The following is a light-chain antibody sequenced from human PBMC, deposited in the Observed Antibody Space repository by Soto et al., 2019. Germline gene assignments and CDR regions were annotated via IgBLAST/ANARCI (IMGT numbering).Light chain of an antibody. CDR1: QRISSSS. CDR2: GAS. V-gene: IGKV3-20*01. J-gene: IGKJ5*01. CDR3: QQYDTSRIT. Sequence: IALSLSPGTLSSSTGEIGTLSCRSSQRISSSSPAWYQQKPGRAPRLLVYGASSRATGIPDRFSGTGSETDVTLTISGLGPEDFAVYYCQQYDTSRITFGQGTRL.